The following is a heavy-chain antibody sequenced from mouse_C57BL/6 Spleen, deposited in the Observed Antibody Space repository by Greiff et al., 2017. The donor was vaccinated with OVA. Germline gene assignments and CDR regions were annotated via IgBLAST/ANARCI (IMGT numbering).Heavy chain of an antibody. J-gene: IGHJ4*01. V-gene: IGHV2-6*01. Sequence: QVQLKESGPGLVAPSQSLSITCTVSGFSLTSYGVDWVRQSPGKGLEWLGVIWGVGSTNYNSALKSRLSISKDNSKRQVFLKMNSLQTDDTAMYYCAIRREEGAMDYWGQGTSVTVSS. CDR1: GFSLTSYG. CDR3: AIRREEGAMDY. D-gene: IGHD3-3*01. CDR2: IWGVGST.